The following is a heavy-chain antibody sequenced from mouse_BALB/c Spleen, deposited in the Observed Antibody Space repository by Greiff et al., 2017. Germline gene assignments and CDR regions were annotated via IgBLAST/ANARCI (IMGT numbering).Heavy chain of an antibody. V-gene: IGHV5-9-4*01. J-gene: IGHJ2*01. CDR1: GFTFSSYA. CDR2: ISSGGSYT. Sequence: EVMLVESGGGLVKPGGSLKLSCAASGFTFSSYAMSWVRQSPEKRLEWVAEISSGGSYTYYPDTVTGRFTISRDNAKNTLYLEMSSLRSEDTAMYYCAREDDYAFDYWGQGTTLTVSS. D-gene: IGHD2-4*01. CDR3: AREDDYAFDY.